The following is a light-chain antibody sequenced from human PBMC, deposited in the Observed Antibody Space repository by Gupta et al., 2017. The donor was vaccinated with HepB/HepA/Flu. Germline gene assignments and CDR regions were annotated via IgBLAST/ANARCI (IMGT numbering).Light chain of an antibody. CDR1: NIGSKS. CDR2: YDS. Sequence: SSVLTQQPSMSVAPGKTASSTCGGNNIGSKSVHWYQQKPGQAPVLVIYYDSDRPSVIPERFSGSNSGNTATLTITRVEAGDEADYYCQGWDNTNDNPTFGGGTKLTVL. V-gene: IGLV3-21*04. CDR3: QGWDNTNDNPT. J-gene: IGLJ2*01.